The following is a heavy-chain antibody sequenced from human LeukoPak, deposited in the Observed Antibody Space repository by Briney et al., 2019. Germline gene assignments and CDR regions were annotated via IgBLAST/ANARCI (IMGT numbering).Heavy chain of an antibody. CDR2: ISSSSSYI. V-gene: IGHV3-21*01. D-gene: IGHD3-22*01. CDR1: GFTFSSYS. Sequence: GGSLRLSCAASGFTFSSYSMNWVRQAPGKGLEWVSSISSSSSYIYYAGSVKGRFTIFRDNAKNSLYLQMNSLRAEDTAVYYCARDPDRGGYSMFDYWGQGTLVTVSS. CDR3: ARDPDRGGYSMFDY. J-gene: IGHJ4*02.